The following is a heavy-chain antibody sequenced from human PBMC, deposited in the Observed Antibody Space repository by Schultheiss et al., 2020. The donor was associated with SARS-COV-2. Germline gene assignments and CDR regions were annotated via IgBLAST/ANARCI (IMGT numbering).Heavy chain of an antibody. Sequence: SVKVSCKASGGTFSSYAISWVRQAPGQGLEWMGGIIPIFGTANYAQKFQGRVTITADKSTSTAYMELSSLRSEDTAVYYCARKAWDIVVVPAAPPLGLEGEFDYWGQGTLVTVSS. CDR3: ARKAWDIVVVPAAPPLGLEGEFDY. D-gene: IGHD2-2*01. V-gene: IGHV1-69*06. CDR2: IIPIFGTA. J-gene: IGHJ4*02. CDR1: GGTFSSYA.